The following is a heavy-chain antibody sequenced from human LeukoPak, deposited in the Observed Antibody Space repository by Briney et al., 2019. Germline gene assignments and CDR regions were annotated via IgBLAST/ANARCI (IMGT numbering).Heavy chain of an antibody. CDR3: ARVHFELKNYYYMDV. CDR2: INHSGST. J-gene: IGHJ6*03. CDR1: GGSFSGYY. D-gene: IGHD3-10*01. Sequence: SETLSLTCAVYGGSFSGYYWSWIRQPPGKGLEWIGEINHSGSTNYNPSLKSRVTISVDTSKNQFSLKLSSVTAADTAVYYCARVHFELKNYYYMDVWGKGTTVTVSS. V-gene: IGHV4-34*01.